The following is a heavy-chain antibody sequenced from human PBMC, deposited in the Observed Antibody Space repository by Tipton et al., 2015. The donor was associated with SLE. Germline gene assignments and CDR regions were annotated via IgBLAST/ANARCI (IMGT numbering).Heavy chain of an antibody. D-gene: IGHD2-15*01. CDR3: ARGEFVVVVAATYYYCGMDV. V-gene: IGHV4-34*01. CDR2: INHSGST. Sequence: TLSLTCAVYGGSFSGYYWSWIRQPPGKGLEWIGEINHSGSTNYNPSLKSRVTISVDTSKNQFSLKLSSVTAADTAVYYCARGEFVVVVAATYYYCGMDVWGHGTTVTVSS. J-gene: IGHJ6*02. CDR1: GGSFSGYY.